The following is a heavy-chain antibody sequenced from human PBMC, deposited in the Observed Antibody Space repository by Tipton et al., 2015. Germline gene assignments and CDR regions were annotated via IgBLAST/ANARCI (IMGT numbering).Heavy chain of an antibody. J-gene: IGHJ5*02. CDR2: ISAYSGNT. CDR3: ARAYGSRAWFDP. Sequence: QSGAEVKKPGASVKVSCKASGYTFSSSSITWVRQAPGQGLEWMGWISAYSGNTNYAQRLQGRVTTTTDTSTSTAYMELRSLTSDDTAVYYCARAYGSRAWFDPWGQGTLVTVSS. D-gene: IGHD3-10*01. V-gene: IGHV1-18*01. CDR1: GYTFSSSS.